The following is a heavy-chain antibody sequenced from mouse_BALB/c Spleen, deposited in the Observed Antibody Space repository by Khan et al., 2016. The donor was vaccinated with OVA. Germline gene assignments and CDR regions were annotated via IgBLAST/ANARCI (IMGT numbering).Heavy chain of an antibody. Sequence: EVQLQESGPSLVKPSQTLSLSCSVTGDSITSGFWNWIRKFPGNKFEYLGYITYNGNIYYNPSLKSRISITRDTSKSQYYLQLNSVTTEDTATYYCARSYGSWAMDYWGQGTSVTVSS. CDR2: ITYNGNI. CDR3: ARSYGSWAMDY. D-gene: IGHD1-1*01. CDR1: GDSITSGF. V-gene: IGHV3-8*02. J-gene: IGHJ4*01.